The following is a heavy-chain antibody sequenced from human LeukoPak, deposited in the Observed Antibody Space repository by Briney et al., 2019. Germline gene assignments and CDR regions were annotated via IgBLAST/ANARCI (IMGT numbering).Heavy chain of an antibody. CDR2: ISGDGYST. J-gene: IGHJ6*02. Sequence: GGSLRLSCAASGFIFDDYAMHWVRQVPGKGLEWVSLISGDGYSTYYADSVKGRFAISRDNSKNSLDLRMNSLRTEDTALYYCAKGLSMGRSYYYYGMDVWGQGTTVTVSS. CDR1: GFIFDDYA. D-gene: IGHD2/OR15-2a*01. CDR3: AKGLSMGRSYYYYGMDV. V-gene: IGHV3-43*02.